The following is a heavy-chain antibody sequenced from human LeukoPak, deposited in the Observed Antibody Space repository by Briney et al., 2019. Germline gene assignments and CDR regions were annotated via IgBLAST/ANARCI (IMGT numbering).Heavy chain of an antibody. D-gene: IGHD3-10*01. J-gene: IGHJ4*02. CDR3: ARVPKVGELSIDY. CDR1: GYTFTSYY. Sequence: ASVKVSCKASGYTFTSYYMHWVRQAPGQGLEWMGIINPSGGSTSYAQKFQGRVPMTRETSTSTVYMELSSLRSEDTAVYYCARVPKVGELSIDYWGQGTLVTVSS. V-gene: IGHV1-46*01. CDR2: INPSGGST.